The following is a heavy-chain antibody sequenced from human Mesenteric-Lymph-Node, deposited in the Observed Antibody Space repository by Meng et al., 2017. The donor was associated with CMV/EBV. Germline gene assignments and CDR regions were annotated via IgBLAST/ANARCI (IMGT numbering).Heavy chain of an antibody. V-gene: IGHV3-30*04. CDR3: ARDRGGVGAKDY. CDR1: GFTFSSYA. CDR2: ISYDGSNK. J-gene: IGHJ4*02. D-gene: IGHD1-26*01. Sequence: CAASGFTFSSYAMHWVRQAPGKGLEWVAVISYDGSNKYYADSVKGRFTISRDNSKNTLYLQMNSLRAEDTAVYYCARDRGGVGAKDYWGQGTLVTSPQ.